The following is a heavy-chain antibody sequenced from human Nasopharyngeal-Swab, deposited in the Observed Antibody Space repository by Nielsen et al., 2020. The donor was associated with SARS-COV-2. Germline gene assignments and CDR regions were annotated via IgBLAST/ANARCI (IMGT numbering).Heavy chain of an antibody. J-gene: IGHJ4*02. CDR2: IFFRGNSP. Sequence: SETLSLTCSVSGVSVTSGDVFWSWIRQPAGKALQYIGRIFFRGNSPDFNPSLKSRVTISIDTSKNQFSLNLTSVTAADTAIYFCARELPGTYSSVDYWGQGILVTVSS. D-gene: IGHD1-26*01. CDR1: GVSVTSGDVF. CDR3: ARELPGTYSSVDY. V-gene: IGHV4-61*02.